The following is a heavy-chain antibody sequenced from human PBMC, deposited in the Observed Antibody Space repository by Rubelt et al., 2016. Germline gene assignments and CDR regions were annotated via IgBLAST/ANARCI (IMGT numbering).Heavy chain of an antibody. CDR1: GYTFTSYA. V-gene: IGHV7-4-1*02. J-gene: IGHJ4*02. CDR2: INTNTGNP. Sequence: QVRLVQSGSELKKPGASVKVSCKASGYTFTSYAMNWVRQAPGQGLEWMGWINTNTGNPTYAQGFTGRVVVSLDTSVSTAYLQISSLKAEDTAVYYCARVIAAAGRDGNYFDYWGQGTLVTVSS. D-gene: IGHD6-13*01. CDR3: ARVIAAAGRDGNYFDY.